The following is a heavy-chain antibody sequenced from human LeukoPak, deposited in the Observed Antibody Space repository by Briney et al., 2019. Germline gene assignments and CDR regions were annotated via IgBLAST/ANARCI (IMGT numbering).Heavy chain of an antibody. CDR3: ARAPSNWNYGDY. D-gene: IGHD1-7*01. CDR2: ISSSSSYI. V-gene: IGHV3-21*01. J-gene: IGHJ4*02. CDR1: GFTFSSYS. Sequence: GRSLRLPCAASGFTFSSYSMNWVRQAPGKGLEWVSSISSSSSYIYYADSVKGRFTISRDNAKNSLYLQMNSLRAEDTAVYYCARAPSNWNYGDYWGQGTLVTVSS.